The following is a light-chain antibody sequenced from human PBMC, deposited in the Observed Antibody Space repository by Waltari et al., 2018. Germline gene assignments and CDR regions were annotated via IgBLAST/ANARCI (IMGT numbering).Light chain of an antibody. V-gene: IGLV1-47*01. CDR2: KNS. J-gene: IGLJ3*02. Sequence: QSVLTQPPSASETPGQRVIISCSGSSSNIGTHYVYWYQRLPGMAPKLLIYKNSQRPSVFPDRISGFRSGSSASRVSSGRRSEDEADYFCAVWDYSLSTWMFGGGTKLTVL. CDR1: SSNIGTHY. CDR3: AVWDYSLSTWM.